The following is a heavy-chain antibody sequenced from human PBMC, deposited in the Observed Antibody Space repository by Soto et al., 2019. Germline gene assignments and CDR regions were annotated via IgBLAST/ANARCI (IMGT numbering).Heavy chain of an antibody. J-gene: IGHJ6*02. CDR3: ARDRGIAARAYYYYGMDV. Sequence: SETLSLTCTVSGFSISSYYWSWIRQPPGKGLEWIGYIYYSGSTNYNPSLKSRVTISVDTSKNQFSLKLSSVTAADTAVYYCARDRGIAARAYYYYGMDVWGQGTTVTVSS. CDR1: GFSISSYY. D-gene: IGHD6-13*01. V-gene: IGHV4-59*01. CDR2: IYYSGST.